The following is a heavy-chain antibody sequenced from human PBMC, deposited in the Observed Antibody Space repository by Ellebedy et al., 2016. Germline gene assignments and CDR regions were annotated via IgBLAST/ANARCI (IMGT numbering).Heavy chain of an antibody. CDR2: INHSGST. CDR1: GGSFSGYY. CDR3: ARGYGYPTRGLKY. D-gene: IGHD5-24*01. Sequence: SETLSLTXAVYGGSFSGYYWSWIRQPPGKGLEWIGEINHSGSTNYNPSLKSRVTISVDTSKNQFSLKLSSVTAADTAVYYCARGYGYPTRGLKYWGQGTLVTVSS. J-gene: IGHJ4*02. V-gene: IGHV4-34*01.